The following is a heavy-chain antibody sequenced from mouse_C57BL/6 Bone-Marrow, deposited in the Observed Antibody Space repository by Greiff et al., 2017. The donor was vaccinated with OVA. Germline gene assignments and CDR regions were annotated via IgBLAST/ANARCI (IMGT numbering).Heavy chain of an antibody. CDR2: ISDGGSYT. J-gene: IGHJ3*01. V-gene: IGHV5-4*01. CDR3: ARDEDSSGYGWFAY. D-gene: IGHD3-2*02. Sequence: EVMLVESGGGLVKPGGSLKLSCAASGFTFSSYAMSWVRQTPEKRLEWVATISDGGSYTYYPDNVKGRFTISRDNAKNNLYLQMSHLKSEDTAMYYCARDEDSSGYGWFAYWGQGTLVTVSA. CDR1: GFTFSSYA.